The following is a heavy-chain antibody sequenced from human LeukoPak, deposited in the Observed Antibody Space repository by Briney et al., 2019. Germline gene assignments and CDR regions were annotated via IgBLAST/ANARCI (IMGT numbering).Heavy chain of an antibody. V-gene: IGHV3-9*01. D-gene: IGHD5-12*01. J-gene: IGHJ4*02. CDR3: AKDRYGGYDL. CDR2: ISWNSGSI. Sequence: GGSLRLSCAASGFTFDDYAMHWVRQAPGKGLEWVSGISWNSGSIGYADSVKGRFTISRDNAKNSLYLQMNSLRAEDTALYYCAKDRYGGYDLRGQGTLVTVSS. CDR1: GFTFDDYA.